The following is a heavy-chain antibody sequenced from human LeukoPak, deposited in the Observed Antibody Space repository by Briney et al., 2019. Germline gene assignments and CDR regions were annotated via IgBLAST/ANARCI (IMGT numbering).Heavy chain of an antibody. J-gene: IGHJ5*02. Sequence: ASVKVSCKASGYTFNRYYVHWVRQAPGQGLEWMGIINPSGTSTSYVQKFQGRVTMTRDTSTSTVYMELSSLRSEDTAVYYCARDNSRNSRGWWFDPWGQGTLVTVSS. V-gene: IGHV1-46*02. D-gene: IGHD4-23*01. CDR2: INPSGTST. CDR1: GYTFNRYY. CDR3: ARDNSRNSRGWWFDP.